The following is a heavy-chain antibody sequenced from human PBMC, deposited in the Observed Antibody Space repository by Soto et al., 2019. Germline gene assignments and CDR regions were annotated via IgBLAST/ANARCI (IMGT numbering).Heavy chain of an antibody. CDR3: AKVAPSGYYYGSNNWFDP. V-gene: IGHV3-23*01. CDR1: GFTFSSYA. Sequence: GVYLRLSCAASGFTFSSYAMSWVRQAPGKGLEWVSAISGSGGSTYYADSVKGRFTISRDNSKNTLYLQMNSLGAEDTAVYYCAKVAPSGYYYGSNNWFDPWGQGTLVTVSS. J-gene: IGHJ5*02. D-gene: IGHD3-22*01. CDR2: ISGSGGST.